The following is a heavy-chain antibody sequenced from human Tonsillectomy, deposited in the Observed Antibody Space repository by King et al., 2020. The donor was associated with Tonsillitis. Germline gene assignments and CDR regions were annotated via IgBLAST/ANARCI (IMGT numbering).Heavy chain of an antibody. V-gene: IGHV4-39*01. J-gene: IGHJ4*02. Sequence: QLQESGPGLVKPSETLSLMCTVSGGSISISYYWGWIRQPPGKGLEWIGTVHSSGSTYYNPSLKSRVTVSVDTSKSQFSLKLRYVTVADPAVYYCARLQGEIVVVPAAPDYWGQGTLVTASS. CDR2: VHSSGST. D-gene: IGHD2-2*01. CDR1: GGSISISYY. CDR3: ARLQGEIVVVPAAPDY.